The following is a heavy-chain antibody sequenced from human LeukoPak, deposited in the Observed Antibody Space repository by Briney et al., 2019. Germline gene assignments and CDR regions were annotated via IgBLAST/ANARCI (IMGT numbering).Heavy chain of an antibody. J-gene: IGHJ4*02. D-gene: IGHD4-17*01. CDR3: AKESDYGDYVGY. CDR1: GFTFSSYA. V-gene: IGHV3-21*01. Sequence: GGSLRLSCAASGFTFSSYAMHWVRQAPGKGLEWVSSISSSSDYIYYADSVKGRFTISRDNAKNSLYLQMNSLRDEDTAVYYCAKESDYGDYVGYWGQGTLVTVSS. CDR2: ISSSSDYI.